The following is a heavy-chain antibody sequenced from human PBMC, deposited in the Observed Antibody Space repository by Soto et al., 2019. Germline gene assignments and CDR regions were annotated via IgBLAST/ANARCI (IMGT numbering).Heavy chain of an antibody. J-gene: IGHJ6*02. V-gene: IGHV1-2*02. CDR1: GYTFSGYY. Sequence: ASVKVSCKASGYTFSGYYMHWVRQAPGQGLEWMGWINPNIGATTYAQKFQGRVTMTRDTSISTAYMELSRLRSDDTAVYYCARLPITMLRGPRSNYVLDVWGQGTTVTVSS. CDR3: ARLPITMLRGPRSNYVLDV. CDR2: INPNIGAT. D-gene: IGHD3-10*01.